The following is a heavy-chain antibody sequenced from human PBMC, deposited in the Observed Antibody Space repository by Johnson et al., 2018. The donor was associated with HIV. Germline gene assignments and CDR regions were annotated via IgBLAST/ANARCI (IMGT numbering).Heavy chain of an antibody. CDR3: AREAEDAFDI. CDR2: IYSGGST. CDR1: GFTVSSNY. J-gene: IGHJ3*02. V-gene: IGHV3-53*01. Sequence: VQLVESGGGVVQPGGSLRLSCAASGFTVSSNYMSWVRQAPGKGLEWVSVIYSGGSTYYADSVKGRFTISRDNAKNTLYLQMNSLRAEDTALYYCAREAEDAFDIWGQGTMVTVSS.